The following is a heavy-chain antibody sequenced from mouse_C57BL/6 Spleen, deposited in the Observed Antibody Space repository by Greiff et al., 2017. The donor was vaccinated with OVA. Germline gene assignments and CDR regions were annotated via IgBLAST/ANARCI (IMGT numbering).Heavy chain of an antibody. V-gene: IGHV1-50*01. Sequence: VQLQQPGAELVKPGASVKLSCKASGYTFTSYWMQWVKQRPGQGLEWIGEIDPSDSYTNYNQKFKGKATLTVDTSSSTAYMQRSSLTSEDSAVYYCARSPPDGYYRAMDYWGQGTSVTVSS. J-gene: IGHJ4*01. CDR3: ARSPPDGYYRAMDY. D-gene: IGHD2-3*01. CDR1: GYTFTSYW. CDR2: IDPSDSYT.